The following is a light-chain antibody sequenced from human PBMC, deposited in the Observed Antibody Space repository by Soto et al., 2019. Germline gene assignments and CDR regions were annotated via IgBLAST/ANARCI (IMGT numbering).Light chain of an antibody. V-gene: IGKV1-5*03. CDR1: QTISSW. J-gene: IGKJ1*01. CDR3: QNYNSYSDA. Sequence: DIQMTQSPSTLSGSVGDRVTITCRASQTISSWLAWYQQKPGKAPKLLIYKASTLQSGGPSRFSGSGSGTEFALTISSLQPDNCETYYCQNYNSYSDAFGQGTEVYIK. CDR2: KAS.